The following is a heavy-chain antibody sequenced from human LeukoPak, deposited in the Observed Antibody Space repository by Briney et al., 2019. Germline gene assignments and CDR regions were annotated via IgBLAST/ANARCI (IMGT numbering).Heavy chain of an antibody. D-gene: IGHD2-2*01. CDR3: AKDLGDIVLIPAGSPFDY. Sequence: GGSLRLSCAASGFTFNSYAMKWVRQAPGKGLEWVSTISGSSGSTYYADSVKGRFTISRDNSKNTLYLQMNSLRVEDTAVYYCAKDLGDIVLIPAGSPFDYWGQGSLVTVSS. CDR2: ISGSSGST. V-gene: IGHV3-23*01. J-gene: IGHJ4*02. CDR1: GFTFNSYA.